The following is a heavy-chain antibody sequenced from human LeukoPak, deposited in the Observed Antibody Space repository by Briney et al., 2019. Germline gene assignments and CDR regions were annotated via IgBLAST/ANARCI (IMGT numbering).Heavy chain of an antibody. Sequence: SETLSLTCTVSGGSISSGGYYWSWIRQHPGKGLEWIGYIYYSGSTYYNPSLKSRVTISVDTSKNQFSLKLSSVTAADTAVYYCARDLKADYGSGSPGYGMDVWGQGTTVTVSS. J-gene: IGHJ6*02. V-gene: IGHV4-31*03. CDR3: ARDLKADYGSGSPGYGMDV. CDR1: GGSISSGGYY. D-gene: IGHD3-10*01. CDR2: IYYSGST.